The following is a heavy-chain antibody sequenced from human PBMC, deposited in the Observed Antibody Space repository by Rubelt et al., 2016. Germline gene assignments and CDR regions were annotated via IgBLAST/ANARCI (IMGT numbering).Heavy chain of an antibody. J-gene: IGHJ4*02. Sequence: QLQLQESGPGLVKLSETLSLTCTVSGGSISSSSYYWGWIRQPPGKGLEWIGSIYYSGSTYYNPSLKSRVTISVETSKNQCSLKLSSVTAADTAVYYCARGRFLEWLPPDYWGQGTLVTVSS. CDR3: ARGRFLEWLPPDY. D-gene: IGHD3-3*01. V-gene: IGHV4-39*01. CDR2: IYYSGST. CDR1: GGSISSSSYY.